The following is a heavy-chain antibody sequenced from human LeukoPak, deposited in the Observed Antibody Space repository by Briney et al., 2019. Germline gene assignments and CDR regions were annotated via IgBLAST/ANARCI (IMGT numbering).Heavy chain of an antibody. CDR1: GGSITNHH. CDR2: VFDSERT. J-gene: IGHJ4*02. V-gene: IGHV4-59*11. D-gene: IGHD5-18*01. CDR3: TSIKRGNIFGYFDF. Sequence: SETLSLTCTVSGGSITNHHWNWIWQTQGKGLEWIGDVFDSERTKENPSLKSRVSLSADTSKNQLSLRLSSVTAADTAVYYCTSIKRGNIFGYFDFWGQGSLVTVSS.